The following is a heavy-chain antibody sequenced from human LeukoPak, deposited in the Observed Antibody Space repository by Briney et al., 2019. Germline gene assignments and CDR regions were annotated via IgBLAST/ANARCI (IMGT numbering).Heavy chain of an antibody. V-gene: IGHV1-69*13. Sequence: ASVKVSCKASGGTFISYAISWVRQAPGQGLEWMGGIIPIFGTANYAQKFQGRVTITADESTSTAYMELSSLRSEDTAVYYCARDVDDYYDSSGYCSFYWGQGALVTVSS. CDR2: IIPIFGTA. CDR3: ARDVDDYYDSSGYCSFY. D-gene: IGHD3-22*01. J-gene: IGHJ4*02. CDR1: GGTFISYA.